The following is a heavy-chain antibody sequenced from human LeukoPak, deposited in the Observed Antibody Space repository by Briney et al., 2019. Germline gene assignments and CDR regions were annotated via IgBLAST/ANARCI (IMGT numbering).Heavy chain of an antibody. Sequence: ASVKVSCKASGYTFTGYYMYWVRQAPGQRLEWMGWINPNSGGTNYAQKFQGRVTMTRDTSISTAYMELSRLRSDDTAVYYCARAQIVVVVAAAFDYWGQGTLVTVSS. V-gene: IGHV1-2*02. D-gene: IGHD2-15*01. CDR2: INPNSGGT. CDR1: GYTFTGYY. CDR3: ARAQIVVVVAAAFDY. J-gene: IGHJ4*02.